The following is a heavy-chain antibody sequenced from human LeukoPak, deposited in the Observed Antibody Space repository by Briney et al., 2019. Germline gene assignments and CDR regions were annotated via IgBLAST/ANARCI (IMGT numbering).Heavy chain of an antibody. V-gene: IGHV1-69*05. D-gene: IGHD5-18*01. CDR2: IIPIFGTA. Sequence: SVRVSCKASGGTFSSYAISWVRQAPGQGLEWMGRIIPIFGTANYAQKFQGRVTITTDESTSTAYMELSSLRSGDTAVYYCARGPSGYSYGYTDYWGRGTLVTVSS. J-gene: IGHJ4*02. CDR3: ARGPSGYSYGYTDY. CDR1: GGTFSSYA.